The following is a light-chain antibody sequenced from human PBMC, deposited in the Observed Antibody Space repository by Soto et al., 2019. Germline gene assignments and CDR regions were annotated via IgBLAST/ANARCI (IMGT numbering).Light chain of an antibody. CDR1: SSNIGSDT. V-gene: IGLV1-44*01. J-gene: IGLJ3*02. CDR2: SNN. CDR3: AAWDDSLTAWV. Sequence: QSVLTQPPSASGTPGQRVTISCSGSSSNIGSDTINWYQQLPGTAPKLLIYSNNQRPSGLPDRFSGSKSGTSASLAISGLQSEDEADFYCAAWDDSLTAWVFGGGTKLTVL.